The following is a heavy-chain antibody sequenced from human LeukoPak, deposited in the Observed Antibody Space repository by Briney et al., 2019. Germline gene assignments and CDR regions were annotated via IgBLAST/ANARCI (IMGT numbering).Heavy chain of an antibody. J-gene: IGHJ4*02. V-gene: IGHV1-69*04. CDR2: IIPIVDET. CDR1: GDTFNRYG. CDR3: AAPLYTGHLLSAFDF. D-gene: IGHD3-10*01. Sequence: SVKVSCKASGDTFNRYGISWVRQAPGQGLKWMGRIIPIVDETDYKQKFQGGVTFTADKSTSTAYMELSGLTSEDTAVYYCAAPLYTGHLLSAFDFWARGTPVIAPS.